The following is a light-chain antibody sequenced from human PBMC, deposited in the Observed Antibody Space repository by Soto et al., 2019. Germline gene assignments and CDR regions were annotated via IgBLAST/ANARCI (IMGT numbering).Light chain of an antibody. CDR1: SSDIGGYNY. Sequence: QSALTQPASVSGSPGQSITISCTGSSSDIGGYNYVSWYQQHPGKAPKLMIYDVSNRPSGVSNRFSGSKSGNTASLTISGLQTEDEAVYCCSSYTSSSTLLFGGGTKLTVL. CDR2: DVS. J-gene: IGLJ2*01. CDR3: SSYTSSSTLL. V-gene: IGLV2-14*01.